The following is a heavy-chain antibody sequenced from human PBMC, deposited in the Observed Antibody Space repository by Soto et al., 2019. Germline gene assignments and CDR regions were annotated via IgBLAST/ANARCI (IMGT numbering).Heavy chain of an antibody. CDR3: ARRARPDFYYMDV. CDR2: ISSNGVGT. J-gene: IGHJ6*03. Sequence: EVQLAESGGGLAQPGGSLRLSCAASGFTLSGYAMDWVRQAPGKGLEYVSGISSNGVGTYYANSVQGRFTISRDNSKNQVYLQLGRLRTADMAVYYCARRARPDFYYMDVWGKGTTVTVSS. D-gene: IGHD6-6*01. CDR1: GFTLSGYA. V-gene: IGHV3-64*01.